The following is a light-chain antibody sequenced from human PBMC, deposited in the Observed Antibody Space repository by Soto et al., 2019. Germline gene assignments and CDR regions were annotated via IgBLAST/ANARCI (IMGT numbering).Light chain of an antibody. V-gene: IGKV1-5*03. Sequence: DIEMTQSPSTLSSSVGDRVSITCRASQSIDSWLAWYQQKPGKAPTLLIYQTSNLASGVPSRFSGSGSGTDFSLTISSLQPDDFATYFCQQYKSSSRTFGGGTRVEVK. CDR1: QSIDSW. J-gene: IGKJ4*01. CDR2: QTS. CDR3: QQYKSSSRT.